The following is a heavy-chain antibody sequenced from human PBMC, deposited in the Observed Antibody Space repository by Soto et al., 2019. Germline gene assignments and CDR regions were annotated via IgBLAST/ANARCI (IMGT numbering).Heavy chain of an antibody. V-gene: IGHV4-31*03. CDR1: GGSISSGGYY. D-gene: IGHD3-3*01. Sequence: QVQLQESGPGLVKPSQTLSLICTVSGGSISSGGYYWSWIRQHPGKGLEWIGYIYYSGSTYYNPSLKSRVTISVDTSKNQFSLKLSSVTAADTAVYYCARATIFGVVKGAFDIWGQGTMVTVSS. J-gene: IGHJ3*02. CDR2: IYYSGST. CDR3: ARATIFGVVKGAFDI.